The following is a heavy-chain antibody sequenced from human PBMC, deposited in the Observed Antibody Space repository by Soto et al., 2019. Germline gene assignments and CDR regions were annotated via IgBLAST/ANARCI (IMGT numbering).Heavy chain of an antibody. CDR3: ARVTRGSGDWFDP. J-gene: IGHJ5*02. V-gene: IGHV1-18*01. CDR1: SETFASYD. CDR2: ISTYNVNT. Sequence: QVQLMQSGTEVKKPGASVKVSCKASSETFASYDITWVRQAPGQGLEWMGWISTYNVNTKYAQNVQGRVSLTTDTSTSTAYMELRSLKSDDTAVYYCARVTRGSGDWFDPWGQGTLVTVSS. D-gene: IGHD6-19*01.